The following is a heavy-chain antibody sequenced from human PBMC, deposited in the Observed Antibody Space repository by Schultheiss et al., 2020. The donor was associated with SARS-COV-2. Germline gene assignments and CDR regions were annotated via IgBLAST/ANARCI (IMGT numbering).Heavy chain of an antibody. V-gene: IGHV1-2*04. CDR1: GYTFSGYH. D-gene: IGHD1-1*01. J-gene: IGHJ4*02. CDR2: INPNSGGT. CDR3: ARRVGWNDAGGYFDY. Sequence: ASVKVSCKAYGYTFSGYHMYWVRQAPGQGLEWMGWINPNSGGTKYAQKFQGWVTMTRDTSISTAYMELSRLTSDDTAVYYCARRVGWNDAGGYFDYWGQGTLVTVSS.